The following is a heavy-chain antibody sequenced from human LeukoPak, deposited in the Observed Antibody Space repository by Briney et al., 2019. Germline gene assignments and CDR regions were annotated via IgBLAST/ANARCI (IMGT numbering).Heavy chain of an antibody. CDR3: ARGRGCSSVTWYPDY. CDR1: GFSFSGYS. V-gene: IGHV3-21*01. J-gene: IGHJ4*02. CDR2: IRRSSTYI. D-gene: IGHD2-2*01. Sequence: GGSLRLSCAASGFSFSGYSINWVRQAPGKGLEWVSSIRRSSTYIYYADSVKGRFTISRDNAKDSLFLQMNSLRAEDTAVYYCARGRGCSSVTWYPDYWGQGTLVPVSS.